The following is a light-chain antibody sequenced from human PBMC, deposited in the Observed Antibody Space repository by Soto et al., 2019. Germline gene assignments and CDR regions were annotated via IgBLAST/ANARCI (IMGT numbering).Light chain of an antibody. CDR1: QSVASTY. CDR3: HQYAGSST. J-gene: IGKJ5*01. V-gene: IGKV3-20*01. CDR2: GAS. Sequence: EIVLTQSPGTLSLSPGERATLSCWASQSVASTYLGWYQQKPGQAPRLLIYGASSRATGIPDRFSGSGSGTDFTLTISRLEHEDLSLYYCHQYAGSSTFGQGTRLEIK.